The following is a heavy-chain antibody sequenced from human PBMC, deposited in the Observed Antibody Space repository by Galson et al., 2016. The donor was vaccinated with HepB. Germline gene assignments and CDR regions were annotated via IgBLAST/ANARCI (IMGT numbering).Heavy chain of an antibody. Sequence: SLRLSCAASGFTFSSYSMNWVRQAPGRGLEWVSSISSSSGFIHYADSVQGRFTISRGNAKNSLFLQMDSLRAEDTAVYFCARERTPYGGNDAFDIWGPGTMVTVSS. CDR1: GFTFSSYS. CDR2: ISSSSGFI. J-gene: IGHJ3*02. D-gene: IGHD4-23*01. CDR3: ARERTPYGGNDAFDI. V-gene: IGHV3-21*01.